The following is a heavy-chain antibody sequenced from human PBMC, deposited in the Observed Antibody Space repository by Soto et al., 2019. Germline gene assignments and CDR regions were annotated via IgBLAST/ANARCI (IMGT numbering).Heavy chain of an antibody. J-gene: IGHJ4*02. CDR3: AKDPFSRDGYNYGY. Sequence: GGSLRLSCAASGFTFSDYYMSWIRQAPGKGLEWVSYISSSSSYTNYADSVKGRFTISRDNSKNTLYLQMNSLRAEDTAVYYCAKDPFSRDGYNYGYWGQGTLVTVSS. CDR2: ISSSSSYT. CDR1: GFTFSDYY. D-gene: IGHD5-12*01. V-gene: IGHV3-11*05.